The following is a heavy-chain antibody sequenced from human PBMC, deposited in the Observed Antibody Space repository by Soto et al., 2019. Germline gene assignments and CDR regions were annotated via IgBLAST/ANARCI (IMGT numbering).Heavy chain of an antibody. CDR3: TTYSGLELLGD. D-gene: IGHD1-26*01. V-gene: IGHV3-73*01. Sequence: VHLVESGGGLVQPGGSLKLSCAASGFTFGDSGMHWVRQASGKGLEWVGRIRSKTSNYATAYAASLKGRFTISRDDSKNTAYLQLNSLETEDTAVYHCTTYSGLELLGDWGQGTLVTVSS. CDR2: IRSKTSNYAT. CDR1: GFTFGDSG. J-gene: IGHJ4*02.